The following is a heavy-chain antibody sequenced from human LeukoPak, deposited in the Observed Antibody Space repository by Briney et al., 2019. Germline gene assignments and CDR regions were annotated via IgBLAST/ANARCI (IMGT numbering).Heavy chain of an antibody. CDR1: GGSISSYY. CDR2: IYYSGST. V-gene: IGHV4-59*01. J-gene: IGHJ3*02. D-gene: IGHD3-9*01. Sequence: SETLSLTCTVPGGSISSYYWSWIRQPPGKGLEWVGYIYYSGSTNYNPSLKSRVTISVDTSKNQFSLKLSSVTAADTAVYYCARTHTDPSYYDILTGYYWGDAFDIWGQGTMVTVSS. CDR3: ARTHTDPSYYDILTGYYWGDAFDI.